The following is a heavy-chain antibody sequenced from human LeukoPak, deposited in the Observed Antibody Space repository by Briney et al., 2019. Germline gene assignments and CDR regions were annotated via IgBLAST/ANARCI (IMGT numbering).Heavy chain of an antibody. V-gene: IGHV4-39*01. CDR1: GASIRSSSYY. D-gene: IGHD3-10*01. Sequence: SETLSLTCTVSGASIRSSSYYWGWVRQPPGRGLEWIGSIFYSGSTYYNPSIKSRVTIFVDTSKNQFSLKLRSVTAADTAVYYCASTLTYYYGSGSYYIDCWGQGTLVTVSS. J-gene: IGHJ4*02. CDR3: ASTLTYYYGSGSYYIDC. CDR2: IFYSGST.